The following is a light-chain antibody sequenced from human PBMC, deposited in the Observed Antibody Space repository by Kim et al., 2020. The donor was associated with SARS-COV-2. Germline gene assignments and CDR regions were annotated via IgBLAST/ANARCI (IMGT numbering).Light chain of an antibody. CDR3: MQGVHPPLST. Sequence: PASISGKSSQRLLRSNGKTYFYWYLQKPGQSPQLLIYEIASRFSGVPDRFSGSGSGTDFTLKINRVEAEDAGVYYCMQGVHPPLSTFGQGTKLEI. CDR2: EIA. CDR1: QRLLRSNGKTY. V-gene: IGKV2-29*02. J-gene: IGKJ2*01.